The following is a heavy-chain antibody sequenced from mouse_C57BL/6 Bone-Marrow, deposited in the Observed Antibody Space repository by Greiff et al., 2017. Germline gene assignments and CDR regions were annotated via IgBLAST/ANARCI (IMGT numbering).Heavy chain of an antibody. Sequence: QVQLKQPGTELVKPGASVKLSCKASGYTFTSYWMHWVKQRPGQGLEWIGNINPSNGGTNYNEKFKSKATLTVDKSSSTAYMQLSSLTSEDSAVYYCARKSQGNWYFDVWGTGTTVTVSS. V-gene: IGHV1-53*01. CDR1: GYTFTSYW. CDR3: ARKSQGNWYFDV. CDR2: INPSNGGT. J-gene: IGHJ1*03.